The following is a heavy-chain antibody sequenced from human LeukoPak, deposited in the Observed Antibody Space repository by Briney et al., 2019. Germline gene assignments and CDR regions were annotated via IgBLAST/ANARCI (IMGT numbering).Heavy chain of an antibody. J-gene: IGHJ4*02. D-gene: IGHD5-12*01. Sequence: ASVKVSCKASGGTFSSYAISWVRQATGQGLEWMGWMNPNSGNTGYAQKFQGRVTMTRNTSISTAYMELSSLRSEDTAVYYCARGWATEFDYWGQGTLVTVSS. CDR3: ARGWATEFDY. CDR2: MNPNSGNT. V-gene: IGHV1-8*02. CDR1: GGTFSSYA.